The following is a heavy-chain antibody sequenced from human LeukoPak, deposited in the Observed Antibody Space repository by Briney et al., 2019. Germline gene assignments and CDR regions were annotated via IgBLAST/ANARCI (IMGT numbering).Heavy chain of an antibody. CDR1: GYIFTGYY. CDR3: ARVRYRLAETYIDY. Sequence: ASVKVSCKASGYIFTGYYMHWVRQAPGQGLEWMGWVNPNSGDTNYAQKFQGRVTMTRDTSISTAYMELSRLRSDDTAVYYCARVRYRLAETYIDYWGQGTLVTVSS. J-gene: IGHJ4*02. CDR2: VNPNSGDT. V-gene: IGHV1-2*02. D-gene: IGHD3-16*01.